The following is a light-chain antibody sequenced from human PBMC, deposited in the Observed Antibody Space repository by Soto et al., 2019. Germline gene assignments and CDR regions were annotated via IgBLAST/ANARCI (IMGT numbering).Light chain of an antibody. V-gene: IGKV1-33*01. CDR3: QQYDNLLL. CDR1: QDISNY. J-gene: IGKJ4*01. CDR2: DAS. Sequence: DIQMTQSPSSLSASVGDKVTITCQASQDISNYLNWYQQKPGKTPELLIYDASNLETGVPSRFSGSESGTDFTFTISSLQPEDIATYYCQQYDNLLLFDGGTKVEIK.